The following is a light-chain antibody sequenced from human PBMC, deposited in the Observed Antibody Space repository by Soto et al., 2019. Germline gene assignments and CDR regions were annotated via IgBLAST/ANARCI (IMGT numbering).Light chain of an antibody. CDR1: RSLSSIY. V-gene: IGKV3D-20*01. J-gene: IGKJ4*01. Sequence: EIVLTQSPATLSLSPGERATLSCGASRSLSSIYLAWYQQKPGLAPRLVIYDASSRATGIPDRFSSSGSGTDFTLTINRLEPEDFAVYYCQQYDNLITFGGGTKVEIK. CDR3: QQYDNLIT. CDR2: DAS.